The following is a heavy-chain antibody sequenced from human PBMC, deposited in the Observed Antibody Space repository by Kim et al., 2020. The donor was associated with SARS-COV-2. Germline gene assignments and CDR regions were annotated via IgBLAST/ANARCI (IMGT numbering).Heavy chain of an antibody. Sequence: GGSLRLSCVASGFTFSRYAMHWVRQAPGKGLEWVAFISNEGSNEHYADSVRGRLTISRDESKNTLFLQMNSLKPEDTAVYYCARDDYCAASDSCDLRNDAIDVMGQSKIVSLSS. CDR3: ARDDYCAASDSCDLRNDAIDV. V-gene: IGHV3-30*04. J-gene: IGHJ3*01. D-gene: IGHD3-16*01. CDR1: GFTFSRYA. CDR2: ISNEGSNE.